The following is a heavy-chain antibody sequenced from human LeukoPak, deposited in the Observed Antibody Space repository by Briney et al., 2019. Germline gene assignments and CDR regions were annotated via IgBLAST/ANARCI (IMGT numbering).Heavy chain of an antibody. CDR3: ARAGYDILTGYSSSYYYYNMDV. CDR1: GFTFRVYA. V-gene: IGHV3-30*02. J-gene: IGHJ6*03. D-gene: IGHD3-9*01. CDR2: IRYDGNNK. Sequence: GGSLRLSCAASGFTFRVYAMRWVRPAPGKGLESVAFIRYDGNNKYYADSVKGRFTISRDNSKNTLYLQTNSLRAEDTAVYYCARAGYDILTGYSSSYYYYNMDVWGKGTTVTVSS.